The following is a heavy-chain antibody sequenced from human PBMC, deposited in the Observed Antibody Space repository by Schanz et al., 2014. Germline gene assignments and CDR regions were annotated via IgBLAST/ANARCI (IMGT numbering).Heavy chain of an antibody. CDR3: ARGLIAAAGGAFDY. CDR1: GFTFSSYA. J-gene: IGHJ4*02. D-gene: IGHD6-13*01. Sequence: EVQLLESGGGLVQPGGSLRLSCAASGFTFSSYAMTWVRQAPGKGLEWVSAINTGVNTYYADSVRGRFTMSRDNSKNTLYLQRNSLRAGDAAVYYCARGLIAAAGGAFDYWGQGTLVAVSA. CDR2: INTGVNT. V-gene: IGHV3-23*01.